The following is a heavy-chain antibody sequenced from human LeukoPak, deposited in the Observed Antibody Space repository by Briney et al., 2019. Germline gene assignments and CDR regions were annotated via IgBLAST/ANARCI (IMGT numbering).Heavy chain of an antibody. J-gene: IGHJ4*02. V-gene: IGHV3-7*01. CDR3: ARAHTGYSSGWYGVGY. CDR2: IKQDGSEK. Sequence: PGGSLRLSCAASGFTFSSYWMSWVRQAPGKGLEWVANIKQDGSEKYYVDSVKGRFTISRDNAKNSLYLQMNSLRAEDTAVYYCARAHTGYSSGWYGVGYWGQGTLVTVSP. D-gene: IGHD6-19*01. CDR1: GFTFSSYW.